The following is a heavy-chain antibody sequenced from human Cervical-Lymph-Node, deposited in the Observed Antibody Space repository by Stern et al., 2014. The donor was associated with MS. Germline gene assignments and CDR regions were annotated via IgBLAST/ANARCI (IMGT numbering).Heavy chain of an antibody. Sequence: VQLVESGGGLVKPGGSLRLSCAASGFTFSDYYMSWIRQAPRKGIAWVSYISSSASTIYYADSVKGRFTISRDNAKNSLYLQMNSLRAEDTAVYYCARSARGSSYWYFDLWGRGTLVTVSS. V-gene: IGHV3-11*01. CDR2: ISSSASTI. CDR3: ARSARGSSYWYFDL. J-gene: IGHJ2*01. D-gene: IGHD3-10*01. CDR1: GFTFSDYY.